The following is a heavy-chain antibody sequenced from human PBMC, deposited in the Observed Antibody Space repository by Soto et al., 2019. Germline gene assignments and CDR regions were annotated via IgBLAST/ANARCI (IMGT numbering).Heavy chain of an antibody. CDR2: IYYSGST. Sequence: SETLSLTCTVSGGSISSGGYYWSWIRQHPGKGLEWIGYIYYSGSTYYNPSLKSRVTISVDTSKNQFSLKLSSVTAADTAVYYCARASTPLGYCSSTSCSISVWFDPWGQGTLVTVSS. V-gene: IGHV4-31*03. CDR3: ARASTPLGYCSSTSCSISVWFDP. J-gene: IGHJ5*02. CDR1: GGSISSGGYY. D-gene: IGHD2-2*01.